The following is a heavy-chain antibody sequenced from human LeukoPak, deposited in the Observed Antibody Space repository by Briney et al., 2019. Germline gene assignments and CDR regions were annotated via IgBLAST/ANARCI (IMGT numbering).Heavy chain of an antibody. CDR2: IYHTGST. Sequence: SETLSLTCTVSGGSVSGTYYWSWIRQPPGKGLEWIAYIYHTGSTDSNPSLRSRVTISLDTSKNQFSLKLNSVTAADTAVYYCARHAARYCGGDCYSEPFGYWGQGTLVTVSS. D-gene: IGHD2-21*02. CDR1: GGSVSGTYY. J-gene: IGHJ4*02. V-gene: IGHV4-59*08. CDR3: ARHAARYCGGDCYSEPFGY.